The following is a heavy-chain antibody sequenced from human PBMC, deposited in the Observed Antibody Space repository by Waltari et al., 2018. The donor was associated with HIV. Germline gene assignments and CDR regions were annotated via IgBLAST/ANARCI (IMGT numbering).Heavy chain of an antibody. CDR2: IYYSGST. CDR1: GGSISSYS. Sequence: QVQLQESGPGLVKPSETLSLTCTVSGGSISSYSWSWIRQPPGKGLEWLGYIYYSGSTNYNPSLKSRVTISVDTSKNQFSLKLSSVTAADTAVYYCARLDAVTATSSSWYVNPYYYYGMDVWGQGTTVTVSS. D-gene: IGHD6-13*01. CDR3: ARLDAVTATSSSWYVNPYYYYGMDV. J-gene: IGHJ6*02. V-gene: IGHV4-59*08.